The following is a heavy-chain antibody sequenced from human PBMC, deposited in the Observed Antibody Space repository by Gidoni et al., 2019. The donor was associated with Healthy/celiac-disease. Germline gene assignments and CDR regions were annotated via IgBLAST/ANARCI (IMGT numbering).Heavy chain of an antibody. Sequence: EVQLLESGGGLVQPGGSLRLSCAASGFTFSSDAMSWVRQAPGKGLEWVSAISGSGGSTYYADSVKGRFTISRDNSKNTLYLQMNSLRAEDTAVYYCAKVGYYDILTGYQEDYFDYWGQGTLVTVSS. V-gene: IGHV3-23*01. CDR3: AKVGYYDILTGYQEDYFDY. D-gene: IGHD3-9*01. CDR1: GFTFSSDA. J-gene: IGHJ4*02. CDR2: ISGSGGST.